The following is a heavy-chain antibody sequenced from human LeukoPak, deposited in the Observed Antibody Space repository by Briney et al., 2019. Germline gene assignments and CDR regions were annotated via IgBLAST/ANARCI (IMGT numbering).Heavy chain of an antibody. Sequence: MAGGSLRLSCAASGFTFSSYAMSWVRQAPGKGLEWIGEINHSGSTNYNPSLKSRVTISVDTSKNQFSLKLSSVTAADTAVYYCARGKGYSYGYRGYFDYWGQGTLVAVSS. J-gene: IGHJ4*02. CDR3: ARGKGYSYGYRGYFDY. CDR1: GFTFSSYA. CDR2: INHSGST. D-gene: IGHD5-18*01. V-gene: IGHV4-34*01.